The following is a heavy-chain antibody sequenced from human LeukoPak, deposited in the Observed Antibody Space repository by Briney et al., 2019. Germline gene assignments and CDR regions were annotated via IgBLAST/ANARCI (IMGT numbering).Heavy chain of an antibody. CDR2: IIPIFGTA. J-gene: IGHJ3*02. V-gene: IGHV1-69*13. Sequence: SVKVSCKASGYTFISYGISWVRQAPGQGLEWMGGIIPIFGTANYAQKFQGRVTITADESTSTAYMELSSLRSEDMAVYYCARITDAFDIWGQGTMVTVSS. CDR3: ARITDAFDI. D-gene: IGHD1-14*01. CDR1: GYTFISYG.